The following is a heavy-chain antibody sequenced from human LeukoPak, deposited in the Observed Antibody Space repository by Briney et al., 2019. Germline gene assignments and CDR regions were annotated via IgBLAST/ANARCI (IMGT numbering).Heavy chain of an antibody. Sequence: GGSLRLSCAASGFTVSSNYMSWVRQAPGKGLEWVAVISYDGSNKYYADSVKGRFTISRDNSKNTLYLQMNSLRAEDTAVYYCAKDVTWYFDYWGQGTLVTVSS. D-gene: IGHD2-21*02. CDR2: ISYDGSNK. V-gene: IGHV3-30*18. CDR1: GFTVSSNY. CDR3: AKDVTWYFDY. J-gene: IGHJ4*02.